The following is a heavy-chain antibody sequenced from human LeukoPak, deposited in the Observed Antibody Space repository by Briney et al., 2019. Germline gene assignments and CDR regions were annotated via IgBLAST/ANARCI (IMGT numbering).Heavy chain of an antibody. V-gene: IGHV1-8*01. CDR3: ARINYDSHTRGARFDY. J-gene: IGHJ4*02. CDR1: GYTFTSYD. Sequence: ASVKVSCKASGYTFTSYDIIWVRQATGQGLEWMGWMNPNSGYTGSAQKFQGRVTMTSDTSISTAYMELSSLTSEDTAVYYCARINYDSHTRGARFDYWGQGTLVTVSS. CDR2: MNPNSGYT. D-gene: IGHD3-22*01.